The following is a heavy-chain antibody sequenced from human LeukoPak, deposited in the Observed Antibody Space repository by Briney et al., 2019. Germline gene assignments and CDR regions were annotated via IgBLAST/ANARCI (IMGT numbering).Heavy chain of an antibody. D-gene: IGHD6-6*01. CDR3: ARLVPARRTFDY. J-gene: IGHJ4*02. Sequence: PGGTLRLSCAASGFTVSNNYMRWVRQAPGKGLEWVSSIYSRGSTSYVDSVKGRFTISRDNSKNTLFLQMNSLRVEDTAVYYCARLVPARRTFDYWGQGTLVTVSS. CDR1: GFTVSNNY. CDR2: IYSRGST. V-gene: IGHV3-53*05.